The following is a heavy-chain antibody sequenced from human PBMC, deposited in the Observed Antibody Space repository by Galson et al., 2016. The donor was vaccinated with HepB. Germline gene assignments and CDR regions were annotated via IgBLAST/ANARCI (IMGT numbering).Heavy chain of an antibody. V-gene: IGHV3-23*01. Sequence: SLRLSCAASGFTFSSYDMSWVRQAPGKGLEWVSAIRGSGGSTFCADSVKGRFTISRDNSMNTLYLQMNSLRAEDTAVYYCAKIVQRTPHPDYWGQGTLVTVSS. CDR1: GFTFSSYD. CDR2: IRGSGGST. J-gene: IGHJ4*02. D-gene: IGHD2/OR15-2a*01. CDR3: AKIVQRTPHPDY.